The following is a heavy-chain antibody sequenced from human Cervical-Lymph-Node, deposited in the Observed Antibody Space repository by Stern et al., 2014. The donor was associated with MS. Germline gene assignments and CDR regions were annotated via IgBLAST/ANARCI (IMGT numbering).Heavy chain of an antibody. CDR2: IIPMDDIA. CDR3: ARVPLVVLVPTRGDAFDI. J-gene: IGHJ3*02. CDR1: GGTFSSYT. V-gene: IGHV1-69*09. Sequence: VQLVESGAEVRKPGSSVRVSCKTSGGTFSSYTISWVRQVPGQGLEWMGRIIPMDDIANYAQKFQGRVTIAADKSTSTAYMELSSLRSEDTAVYYCARVPLVVLVPTRGDAFDIWGQGTMVTVSS. D-gene: IGHD2-21*01.